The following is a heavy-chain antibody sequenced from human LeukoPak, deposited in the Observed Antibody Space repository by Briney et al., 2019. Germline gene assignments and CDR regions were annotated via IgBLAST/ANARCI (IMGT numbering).Heavy chain of an antibody. CDR3: ARARGDIVVVPAAIWFDP. D-gene: IGHD2-2*01. Sequence: SVKVSCKASGFTFTSSAVQWVRQARGQHLEWIGWIVVGSGNTNYAQKFQERVTITRDMSTSTAYMELSRLRSDDTAVYYCARARGDIVVVPAAIWFDPWGQGTLVTVSS. CDR1: GFTFTSSA. V-gene: IGHV1-58*01. CDR2: IVVGSGNT. J-gene: IGHJ5*02.